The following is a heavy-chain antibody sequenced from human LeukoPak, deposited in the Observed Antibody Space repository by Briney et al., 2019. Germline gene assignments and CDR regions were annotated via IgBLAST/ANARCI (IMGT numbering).Heavy chain of an antibody. D-gene: IGHD6-19*01. CDR3: ARMGRNSSGWYWAFDI. V-gene: IGHV1-18*01. CDR1: GDTFSSYA. J-gene: IGHJ3*02. CDR2: ISAYNGNT. Sequence: ASVKVSCKASGDTFSSYAISWVRQAPGQGLEWMGWISAYNGNTNYAQKLQGRVTMTTDTSTSTAYMELRSLRSDDTAVYYCARMGRNSSGWYWAFDIWGQGTMVTASS.